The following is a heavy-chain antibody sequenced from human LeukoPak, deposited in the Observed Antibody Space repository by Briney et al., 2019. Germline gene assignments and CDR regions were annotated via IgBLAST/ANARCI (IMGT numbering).Heavy chain of an antibody. D-gene: IGHD3-10*01. V-gene: IGHV3-23*01. J-gene: IGHJ4*02. CDR2: ISGSGGST. Sequence: PGGSLRLSCAASGFTFSSYGMSWVRQAPGKGLEWVSAISGSGGSTYYADSVKGRFTISRDNAKNSLYLQMNSLRAEDTAVYYCARDTWTYNPFDYWGQGTLVTVSS. CDR1: GFTFSSYG. CDR3: ARDTWTYNPFDY.